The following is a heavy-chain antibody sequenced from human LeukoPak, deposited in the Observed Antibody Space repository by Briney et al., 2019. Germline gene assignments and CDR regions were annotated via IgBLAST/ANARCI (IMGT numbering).Heavy chain of an antibody. CDR2: ISGRRDST. Sequence: GGTLRLSCAASGFTFSSYGMSWVRQAPGEGLEWVSTISGRRDSTSYADSVKGRFTISRDNSKNTLYLQMNSLRAEDTAVYYCAKDPNFYYCMDVWGKGTTVTISS. CDR3: AKDPNFYYCMDV. J-gene: IGHJ6*03. CDR1: GFTFSSYG. V-gene: IGHV3-23*01.